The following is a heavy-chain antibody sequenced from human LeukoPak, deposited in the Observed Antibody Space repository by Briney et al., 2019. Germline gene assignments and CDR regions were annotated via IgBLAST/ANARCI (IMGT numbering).Heavy chain of an antibody. CDR2: VYYSGTT. V-gene: IGHV4-59*08. D-gene: IGHD3-10*01. CDR1: GGSIISYY. Sequence: SETLSLTCTVSGGSIISYYYNWLRQPPGKGLEWIGFVYYSGTTNYNPSLKSRVTISIDTSKRQFSLNLSSVTAADTAVYYCARRTATYYYGSGSDNWFDPWGQGTLVTVSS. J-gene: IGHJ5*02. CDR3: ARRTATYYYGSGSDNWFDP.